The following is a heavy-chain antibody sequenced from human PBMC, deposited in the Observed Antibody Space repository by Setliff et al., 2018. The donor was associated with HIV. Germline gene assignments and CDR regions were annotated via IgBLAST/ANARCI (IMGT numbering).Heavy chain of an antibody. Sequence: SETLSLTCTVADGSISTGSYYWSWVRQPAGRGLEWIGRIYTGGSTNYNPSLKSRVTMSVDTSKNQFSLKLTSVTAADTAMYYCTRGIGGIGYYPDYWGQGTLVTVSS. CDR1: DGSISTGSYY. J-gene: IGHJ4*02. CDR2: IYTGGST. CDR3: TRGIGGIGYYPDY. V-gene: IGHV4-61*02. D-gene: IGHD3-22*01.